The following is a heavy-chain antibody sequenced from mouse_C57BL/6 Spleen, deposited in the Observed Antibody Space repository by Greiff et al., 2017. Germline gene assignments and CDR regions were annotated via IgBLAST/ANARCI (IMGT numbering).Heavy chain of an antibody. J-gene: IGHJ4*01. Sequence: EVMLVESGGGLVKPGGSLKLSCAASGFTFSSYAMSWVRQTPEKRLEWVATISDGGSYTYYPDNVKGRFTITRDNAKNNLYLQMSHLKSEDTAMYYCARGEGVVALPAMDYWGQGTSVTVSS. CDR3: ARGEGVVALPAMDY. CDR2: ISDGGSYT. V-gene: IGHV5-4*03. CDR1: GFTFSSYA. D-gene: IGHD1-1*01.